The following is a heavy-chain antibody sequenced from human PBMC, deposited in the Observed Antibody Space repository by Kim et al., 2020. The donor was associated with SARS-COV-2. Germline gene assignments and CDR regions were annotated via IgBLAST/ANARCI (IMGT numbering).Heavy chain of an antibody. CDR1: GGPFSGYY. CDR2: INHSGST. D-gene: IGHD3-10*01. CDR3: ARGELLWFGAARPLNWFDP. V-gene: IGHV4-34*01. Sequence: SETLSLTCVVYGGPFSGYYWSWIRQPPGKGLEWIGEINHSGSTNYNPSLKSRVTISIDTSKKQFSLRLNSVTAADTAVYYCARGELLWFGAARPLNWFDPWGQGTLVTVSS. J-gene: IGHJ5*01.